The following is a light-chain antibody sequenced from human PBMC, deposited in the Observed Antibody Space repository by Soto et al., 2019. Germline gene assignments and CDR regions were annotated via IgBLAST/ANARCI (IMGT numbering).Light chain of an antibody. CDR1: SSDVGGYNY. CDR2: DVS. V-gene: IGLV2-14*01. J-gene: IGLJ1*01. Sequence: QSALTQPASVSGSPGQSITISCTGTSSDVGGYNYVSWYQQHPGKAPKLMIYDVSNRPSGVSNRFSGSKSGNTASLTISGLQAEDEADYYFSSYTSSSTYVVGTGTKLTVL. CDR3: SSYTSSSTYV.